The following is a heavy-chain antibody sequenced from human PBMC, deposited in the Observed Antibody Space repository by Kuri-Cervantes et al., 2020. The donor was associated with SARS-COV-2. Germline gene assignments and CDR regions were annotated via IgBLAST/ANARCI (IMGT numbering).Heavy chain of an antibody. J-gene: IGHJ4*02. CDR1: GFTFDDYA. CDR3: AKDIIAAAGMTIDY. Sequence: SLKISCAASGFTFDDYAMHWVRQAPGKGLERVSGISWNSGSIGYADSVKGRFTISRDNAKNSLYLQMNSLRAEDTALYYCAKDIIAAAGMTIDYWGQGTLVTVSS. D-gene: IGHD6-13*01. V-gene: IGHV3-9*01. CDR2: ISWNSGSI.